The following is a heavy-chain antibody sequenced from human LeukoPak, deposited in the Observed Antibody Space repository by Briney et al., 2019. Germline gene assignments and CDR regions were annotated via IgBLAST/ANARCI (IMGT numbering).Heavy chain of an antibody. J-gene: IGHJ4*02. CDR2: IPYDGSNK. D-gene: IGHD3-10*01. CDR1: GFTFSSYA. Sequence: GGSLRLSCAASGFTFSSYAMHWVRQAPGKGLEWVAVIPYDGSNKYYADSVKGRFTISRDNSKNTLYLQMNSLRAEDTAVYYCARGSGSYHDYWGQGTLVTVSS. V-gene: IGHV3-30*04. CDR3: ARGSGSYHDY.